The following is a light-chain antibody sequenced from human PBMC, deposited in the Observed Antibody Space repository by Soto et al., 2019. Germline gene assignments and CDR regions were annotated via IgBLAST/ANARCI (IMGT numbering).Light chain of an antibody. CDR1: SSDVGGYNY. CDR2: ANN. J-gene: IGLJ2*01. V-gene: IGLV2-14*01. CDR3: QSYDNGLSHFVA. Sequence: QSALTQPASVSGSPGQSITISCTGTSSDVGGYNYVSWYQQHPGKAPKLLIYANNKRPSGVPDRFSGSKSGTSASLAITGLQAGDEAHYYCQSYDNGLSHFVAFGGGTKLTVL.